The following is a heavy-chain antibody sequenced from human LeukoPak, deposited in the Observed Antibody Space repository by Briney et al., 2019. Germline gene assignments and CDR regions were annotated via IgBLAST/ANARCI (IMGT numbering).Heavy chain of an antibody. Sequence: HWVRQAPGKGLEYVSSIGPNGASTLYADSVKGRFTISRDNSKNALYLQLTSLRLEDTALYYCVKDLTGTWSFDYWGQGTLVTVSS. CDR3: VKDLTGTWSFDY. D-gene: IGHD3-9*01. J-gene: IGHJ4*02. V-gene: IGHV3-64D*06. CDR2: IGPNGAST.